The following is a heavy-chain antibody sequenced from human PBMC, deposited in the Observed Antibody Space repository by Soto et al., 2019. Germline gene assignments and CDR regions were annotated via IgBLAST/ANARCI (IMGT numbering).Heavy chain of an antibody. CDR3: ARGDYHDSSGPFSDAFDI. CDR1: GFTFSSYW. J-gene: IGHJ3*02. CDR2: IKQEGSEK. Sequence: EVQLVESGGGLVQPGGSLRLSCAASGFTFSSYWMSWVRQAPGKGLEWVANIKQEGSEKWYVGSVKGRFTISRDNAKKSLYLQMNSLRVEDTAVYYCARGDYHDSSGPFSDAFDIWGQGTMVTVSS. V-gene: IGHV3-7*04. D-gene: IGHD3-22*01.